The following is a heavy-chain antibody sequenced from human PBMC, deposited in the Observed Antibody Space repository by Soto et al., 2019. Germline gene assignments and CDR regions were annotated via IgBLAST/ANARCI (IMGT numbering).Heavy chain of an antibody. CDR1: GFTFSSYS. CDR2: ISETGVST. CDR3: AKGSTGINWFGP. D-gene: IGHD1-1*01. J-gene: IGHJ5*02. V-gene: IGHV3-23*01. Sequence: GGSLRLSCAASGFTFSSYSMSWVRQAPGKGLEWVSSISETGVSTYYPDSVKGRFTISRDNAKNTLYLQMNGLRAEDTAVYYCAKGSTGINWFGPWGQGTLVTVSS.